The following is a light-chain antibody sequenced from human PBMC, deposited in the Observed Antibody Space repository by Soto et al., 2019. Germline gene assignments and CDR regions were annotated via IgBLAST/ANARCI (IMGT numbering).Light chain of an antibody. V-gene: IGLV2-14*01. CDR2: DVS. J-gene: IGLJ1*01. Sequence: SALTQPASVSGSPGQSITISCTGTSSDFGGYNYVSWYQQHPGKAPKLMIYDVSDRPSGVSNRFSGSKSGNTASLTISGLQAEDEADYYCSSYTNRGTLDIFGTGTKVTVL. CDR3: SSYTNRGTLDI. CDR1: SSDFGGYNY.